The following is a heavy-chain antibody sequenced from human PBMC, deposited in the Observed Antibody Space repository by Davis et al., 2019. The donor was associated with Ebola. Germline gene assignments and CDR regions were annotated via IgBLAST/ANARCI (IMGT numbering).Heavy chain of an antibody. CDR2: IRSKANSYAT. Sequence: GESLKISCAASGFTFSGPAMHWVRQASGKGLEWVGRIRSKANSYATAYAASVKGRLTISRDDSKNTAYLQMNSLKTEDTAVYYCTTQSLTTSWVDYWGQGTLVTVSS. D-gene: IGHD3-22*01. CDR3: TTQSLTTSWVDY. CDR1: GFTFSGPA. V-gene: IGHV3-73*01. J-gene: IGHJ4*02.